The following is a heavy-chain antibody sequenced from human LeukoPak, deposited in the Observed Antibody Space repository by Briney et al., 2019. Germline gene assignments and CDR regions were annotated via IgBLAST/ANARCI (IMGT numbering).Heavy chain of an antibody. CDR1: GFTFDDYA. CDR3: ARDYTALYYFDY. CDR2: ISCNSGSI. J-gene: IGHJ4*02. D-gene: IGHD5-18*01. V-gene: IGHV3-9*01. Sequence: GRSLRLSCAASGFTFDDYAMHWVRQAPGKGLEWVSGISCNSGSIGYVDSVKGRFTVSRDNAKNSLYLQMNSLRAEDTAVYYCARDYTALYYFDYWGQGTLVTVSS.